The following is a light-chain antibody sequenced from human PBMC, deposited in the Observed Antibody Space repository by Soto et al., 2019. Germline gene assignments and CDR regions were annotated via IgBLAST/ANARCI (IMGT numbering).Light chain of an antibody. CDR2: RNN. V-gene: IGLV1-47*01. Sequence: QSVLTQPPSASGTPGQRVIISCSGSSSNSGSNYVYWYQQLPGTAPKLLIYRNNQRPSGVPDRFSGSKSGTSASLAISGLRSEDEADYYCAAWDDSLSGVVFGGGTKLTVL. J-gene: IGLJ2*01. CDR3: AAWDDSLSGVV. CDR1: SSNSGSNY.